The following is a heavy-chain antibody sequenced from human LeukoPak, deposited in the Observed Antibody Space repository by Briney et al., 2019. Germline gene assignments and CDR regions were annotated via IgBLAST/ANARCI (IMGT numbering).Heavy chain of an antibody. D-gene: IGHD2-15*01. CDR3: AVVVVVAAKGAFDI. V-gene: IGHV1-2*02. CDR2: INPNSGGT. CDR1: GYTFTGYY. Sequence: ASVKVSCKASGYTFTGYYMHWVRQAPGQGLEWMGWINPNSGGTNYAQKFQGRVTMTRDTSISTAYMELSSLRSEDTAVYYCAVVVVVAAKGAFDIWGQGTMVTVSS. J-gene: IGHJ3*02.